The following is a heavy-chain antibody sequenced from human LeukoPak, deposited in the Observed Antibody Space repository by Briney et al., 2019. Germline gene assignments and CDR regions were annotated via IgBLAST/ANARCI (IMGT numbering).Heavy chain of an antibody. J-gene: IGHJ2*01. CDR2: IYYSGST. CDR3: ARDRYRELLTSWYFDL. CDR1: GGSISSGDYY. D-gene: IGHD1-26*01. V-gene: IGHV4-30-4*01. Sequence: PSETLSLTCTVSGGSISSGDYYWSWIRQPPGKGLEWIGYIYYSGSTYYNPSLKSRVTISVDTSKNQFSLKLSSVTAADTAVYYCARDRYRELLTSWYFDLWGRGTLVTVSS.